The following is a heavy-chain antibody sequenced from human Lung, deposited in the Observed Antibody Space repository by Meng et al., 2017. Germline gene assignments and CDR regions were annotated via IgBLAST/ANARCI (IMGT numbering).Heavy chain of an antibody. Sequence: QVQLRQSGAEVKKPGASVKVSCTPSGYNFPDYWLHWVRRAPGQGLEWMGRIDPKSGDTHYEQRFQGRVTMTGDTSISTAYMELSGLRSDDTAMYYCARDEDISAAGKLFGDYWGRGTLVTVSS. J-gene: IGHJ4*02. CDR1: GYNFPDYW. CDR2: IDPKSGDT. CDR3: ARDEDISAAGKLFGDY. V-gene: IGHV1-2*06. D-gene: IGHD6-13*01.